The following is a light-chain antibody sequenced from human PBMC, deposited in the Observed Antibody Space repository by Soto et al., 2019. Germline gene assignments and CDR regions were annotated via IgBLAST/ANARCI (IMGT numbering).Light chain of an antibody. J-gene: IGLJ2*01. Sequence: QSVLTQPPSASGTPGQRVTISCSGSSFNVGGNTVNWYQQVTGTAPKFLINSNNQRPSGVPDRFSGSKSGTSASLAISGLQSEDEADYYCATWDDSLNGVVFGGGIKLTVL. CDR1: SFNVGGNT. CDR3: ATWDDSLNGVV. V-gene: IGLV1-44*01. CDR2: SNN.